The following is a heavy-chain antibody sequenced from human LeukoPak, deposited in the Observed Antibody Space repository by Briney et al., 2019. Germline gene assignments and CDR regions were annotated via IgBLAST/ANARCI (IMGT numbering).Heavy chain of an antibody. J-gene: IGHJ4*02. D-gene: IGHD3-16*01. CDR3: ARLFPSWGVAAYFDY. CDR1: GGSFSSSSYY. V-gene: IGHV4-39*07. Sequence: SETLSLTCTVSGGSFSSSSYYWGWIRQPPGKGLEWIGSIYYSGSTYYNPSLKSRVTTSVDTSKNQFSLKLSSVTAADTAVYYCARLFPSWGVAAYFDYWGQGTLVTVSS. CDR2: IYYSGST.